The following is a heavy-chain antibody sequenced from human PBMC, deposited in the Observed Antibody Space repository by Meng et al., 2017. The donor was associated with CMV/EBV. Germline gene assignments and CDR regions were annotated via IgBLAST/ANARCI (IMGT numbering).Heavy chain of an antibody. D-gene: IGHD2-2*01. CDR3: AREEYCSSTSCSPQFGYYYYYGMDV. Sequence: ASVKVSCKASGYTFTGYYMHWVRQAPGQGLEWMGWINPNSGGTNYAQKFQGRVTMTRDTSISTAYMELSRLRSDDTAAYYCAREEYCSSTSCSPQFGYYYYYGMDVWGQGTTVTVSS. CDR1: GYTFTGYY. J-gene: IGHJ6*02. V-gene: IGHV1-2*02. CDR2: INPNSGGT.